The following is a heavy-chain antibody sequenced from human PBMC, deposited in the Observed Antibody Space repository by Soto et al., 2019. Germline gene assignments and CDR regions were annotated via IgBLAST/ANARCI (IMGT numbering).Heavy chain of an antibody. Sequence: VQVVESGGGLIQPGGSLRLSCEVSGFSVTANYMSWVRQAPGKGLEWVSVIFSGGGTDYVDSVKGRFTISRDISKSTLYLQMNSLRAEDTAVYYCHDYGYWGQGTLVTVSS. D-gene: IGHD4-17*01. J-gene: IGHJ4*02. V-gene: IGHV3-53*01. CDR3: HDYGY. CDR2: IFSGGGT. CDR1: GFSVTANY.